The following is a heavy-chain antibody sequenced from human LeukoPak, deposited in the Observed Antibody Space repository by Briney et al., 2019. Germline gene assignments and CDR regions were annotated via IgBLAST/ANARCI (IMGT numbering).Heavy chain of an antibody. CDR1: GGTFSSYA. D-gene: IGHD5-18*01. CDR2: IIPIFGTA. Sequence: GASVKVSCKASGGTFSSYAISWVRQAPGQGLEWMGGIIPIFGTANYAQKFQGRVTITADESTSTAYMGLSSLRSEDTAVYYCARVDTAMVIDYWGQGTLVTVSA. V-gene: IGHV1-69*13. J-gene: IGHJ4*02. CDR3: ARVDTAMVIDY.